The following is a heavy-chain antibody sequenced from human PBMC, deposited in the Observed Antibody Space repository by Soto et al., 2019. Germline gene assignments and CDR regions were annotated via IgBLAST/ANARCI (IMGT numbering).Heavy chain of an antibody. J-gene: IGHJ4*01. V-gene: IGHV1-45*02. CDR3: ASGVFGSGAFTWELPDH. D-gene: IGHD1-26*01. Sequence: ASVKVSCKALGNTFTYRYLHWVRQAPGQALEWMGWITPFNGDVHYAQKFQERVTITRDRSINTAYMRMSGLRSEDTAMYYCASGVFGSGAFTWELPDHWGQGTLVTVSS. CDR1: GNTFTYRY. CDR2: ITPFNGDV.